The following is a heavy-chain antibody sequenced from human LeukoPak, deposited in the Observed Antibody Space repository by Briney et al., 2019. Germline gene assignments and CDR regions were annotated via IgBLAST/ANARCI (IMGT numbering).Heavy chain of an antibody. CDR2: IYSGGST. CDR1: GSTVGSNY. D-gene: IGHD6-13*01. Sequence: GGSLRLSCAASGSTVGSNYMSWVRQAPGKGLEWVSVIYSGGSTYYADSVKGRFTISRDNAKNSLYLQMNSLRAEDTAVYYCAKDATAVVGTVYMDVWGKGTTVTISS. CDR3: AKDATAVVGTVYMDV. V-gene: IGHV3-53*01. J-gene: IGHJ6*03.